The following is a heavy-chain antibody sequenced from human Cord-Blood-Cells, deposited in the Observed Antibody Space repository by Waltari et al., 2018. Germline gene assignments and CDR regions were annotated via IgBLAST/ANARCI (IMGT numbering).Heavy chain of an antibody. CDR2: NVPFFGTE. D-gene: IGHD3-22*01. J-gene: IGHJ4*02. CDR3: ARDERDSSGYYFDY. V-gene: IGHV1-69*01. Sequence: QVQLVQSGAEVKKPGSSVKVSCKASGGTFSSYAISWVRQAPGQGLEWMGGNVPFFGTENYDKKFQGRVTITADESTSTAYMELSSLRSEDTAVYYCARDERDSSGYYFDYWGQGTLVTVSS. CDR1: GGTFSSYA.